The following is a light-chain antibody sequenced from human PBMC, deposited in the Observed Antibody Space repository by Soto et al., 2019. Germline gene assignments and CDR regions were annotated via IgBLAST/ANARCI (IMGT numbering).Light chain of an antibody. CDR1: SSNIGSDY. Sequence: QSVLTQPPSASATPGQRVTISCSGSSSNIGSDYVYWYQQLPGTAPKLLTYRNTQRPSGVPDRFSGSKSGTSASLAISGLRSEDEADYHCAGWDDSLSGWVFGGGTKLTVL. J-gene: IGLJ3*02. CDR3: AGWDDSLSGWV. CDR2: RNT. V-gene: IGLV1-47*01.